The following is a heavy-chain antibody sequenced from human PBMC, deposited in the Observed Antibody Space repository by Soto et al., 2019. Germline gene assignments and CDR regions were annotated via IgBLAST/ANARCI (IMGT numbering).Heavy chain of an antibody. CDR2: INPNSGGT. Sequence: QVQLVQSGAEVKKPGASVKVSCKASGYTFTGYYMHWVRQAPGQGLEWMGWINPNSGGTNYAQKFQGWVTMTRDTSISTAYMELSRLRSDDTAVYYCARAIDIPYSSGWYDYWGQGTLVTVSS. J-gene: IGHJ4*02. CDR3: ARAIDIPYSSGWYDY. V-gene: IGHV1-2*04. D-gene: IGHD6-19*01. CDR1: GYTFTGYY.